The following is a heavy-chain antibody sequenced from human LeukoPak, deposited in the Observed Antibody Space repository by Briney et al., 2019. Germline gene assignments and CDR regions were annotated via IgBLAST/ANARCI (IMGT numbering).Heavy chain of an antibody. J-gene: IGHJ6*02. Sequence: SETLSLTCTVSGGSIGGYYWSWIRQPAGKGLEWIGRIYTSGSTNYNPSLKSRVTMSVDTSKNQFSLKLSSVTAADTAVYYCARGFRDCSGGSCHSKGYYYYGMDVWGQGTTVTVSS. D-gene: IGHD2-15*01. CDR3: ARGFRDCSGGSCHSKGYYYYGMDV. CDR1: GGSIGGYY. V-gene: IGHV4-4*07. CDR2: IYTSGST.